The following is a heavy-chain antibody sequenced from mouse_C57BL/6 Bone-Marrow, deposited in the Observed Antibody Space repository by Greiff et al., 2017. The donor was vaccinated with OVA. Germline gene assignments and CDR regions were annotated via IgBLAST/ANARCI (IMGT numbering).Heavy chain of an antibody. CDR1: GYSITSGYY. V-gene: IGHV3-6*01. CDR2: ISYDGSN. Sequence: VQLQQSGPGLVKPSQSLSLTCSVTGYSITSGYYWNWIRQFPGNKLEWMGYISYDGSNNYNPSLKNRISITRDTSKNQFFLKFNSVTTEDTATXYFARRGYFDVWGTGTPVTVSS. CDR3: ARRGYFDV. J-gene: IGHJ1*03.